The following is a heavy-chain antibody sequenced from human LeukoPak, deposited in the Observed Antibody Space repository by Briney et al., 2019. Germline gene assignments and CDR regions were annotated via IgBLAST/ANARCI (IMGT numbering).Heavy chain of an antibody. CDR1: GFTFSSYA. V-gene: IGHV3-23*01. Sequence: GGSLRLSYAPSGFTFSSYAMRWVRQAQGKGLEWVAVISGGGSGTYYADSVRGRFTISRDNSKNTVYLQMNSLRAEDTAIYYCAKAVGSSGYFSRDAFDIWGQGTMVTVSS. CDR2: ISGGGSGT. CDR3: AKAVGSSGYFSRDAFDI. D-gene: IGHD3-22*01. J-gene: IGHJ3*02.